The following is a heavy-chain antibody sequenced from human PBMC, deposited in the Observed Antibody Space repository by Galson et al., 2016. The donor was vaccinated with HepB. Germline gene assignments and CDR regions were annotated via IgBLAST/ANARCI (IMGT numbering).Heavy chain of an antibody. CDR1: GFTFGDYA. D-gene: IGHD3-3*02. V-gene: IGHV3-9*01. Sequence: SLRLSCAASGFTFGDYAMHWVRQGPGKGLEWVSGISTNSGRKGYADSVKGRFTISRDNARNSLYLQMNSLRNEDTALYYCAKEMSDVLAFLEGRQSGDLGAFSIWCQGTVVTVAS. J-gene: IGHJ3*02. CDR3: AKEMSDVLAFLEGRQSGDLGAFSI. CDR2: ISTNSGRK.